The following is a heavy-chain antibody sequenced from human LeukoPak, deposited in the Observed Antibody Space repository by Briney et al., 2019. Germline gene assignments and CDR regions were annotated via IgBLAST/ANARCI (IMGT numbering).Heavy chain of an antibody. CDR2: INPNSGNT. V-gene: IGHV1-8*03. CDR3: ARGPPTAQYFQH. J-gene: IGHJ1*01. CDR1: EYTFTTYD. D-gene: IGHD1-1*01. Sequence: ASVKVSCKASEYTFTTYDINWVRQATGQGLQWMGWINPNSGNTGYAQKLQGRITITRNTSISTVYMELSSLRSEDTAVYYCARGPPTAQYFQHWGQGTLVTVSS.